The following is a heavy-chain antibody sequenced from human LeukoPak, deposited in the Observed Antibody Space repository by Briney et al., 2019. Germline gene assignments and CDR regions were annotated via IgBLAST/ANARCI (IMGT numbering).Heavy chain of an antibody. D-gene: IGHD4-11*01. CDR2: IRSKAYDGTT. Sequence: GGSLRLSCTGSGYTFGDYAMDWVRQAPGKGLEWVGFIRSKAYDGTTEYAVSVKGRFTISRDDSKGIAYLQINSLKTEDTAVYYCARPQLPYRTYFDYWGQGTLVTVSS. CDR3: ARPQLPYRTYFDY. V-gene: IGHV3-49*04. CDR1: GYTFGDYA. J-gene: IGHJ4*02.